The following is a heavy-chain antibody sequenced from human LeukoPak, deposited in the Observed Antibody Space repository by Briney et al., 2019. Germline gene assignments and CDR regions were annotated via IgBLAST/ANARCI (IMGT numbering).Heavy chain of an antibody. CDR3: ARDILATSIAAPYY. V-gene: IGHV4-38-2*02. CDR1: AYSISSGYY. Sequence: SETLSLTCTVSAYSISSGYYWGWIRQPPGKGLECIGTIYHSGSTYYNPSLKSRVTISVDTSKNQFSLRLSSVNAADTAVYYCARDILATSIAAPYYWGQGTLVTVSS. J-gene: IGHJ4*02. CDR2: IYHSGST. D-gene: IGHD6-13*01.